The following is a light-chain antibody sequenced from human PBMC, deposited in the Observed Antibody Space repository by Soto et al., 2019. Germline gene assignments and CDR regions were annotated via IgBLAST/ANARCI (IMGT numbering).Light chain of an antibody. CDR2: KAS. CDR3: QQYNIWT. J-gene: IGKJ1*01. V-gene: IGKV1-5*03. Sequence: DIQMTQSPSTKSASVGDRVTITCRASQSVSTWLAWYQQKPGKAPKHLIYKASNLESGVPSRFTGSGSGTEFTLTISSLQPDDFATYYCQQYNIWTFGQ. CDR1: QSVSTW.